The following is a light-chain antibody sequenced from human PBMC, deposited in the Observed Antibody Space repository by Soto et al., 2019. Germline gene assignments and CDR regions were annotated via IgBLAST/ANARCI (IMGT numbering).Light chain of an antibody. CDR3: QQYGSSLFT. CDR2: GAS. V-gene: IGKV3-20*01. Sequence: EIGLTQSPGTLSLSPGERATLSFRASQSVSSSYFAWYQQKPGHAPRLLIYGASSRATGIPDRFSGSGSGTDFPLTISRLEPEYFAVYYCQQYGSSLFTFGPGTKVDIK. J-gene: IGKJ3*01. CDR1: QSVSSSY.